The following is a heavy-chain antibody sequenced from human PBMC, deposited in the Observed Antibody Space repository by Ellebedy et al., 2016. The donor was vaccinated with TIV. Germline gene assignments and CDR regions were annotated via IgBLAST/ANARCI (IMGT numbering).Heavy chain of an antibody. CDR2: IYPGDSDT. D-gene: IGHD5-24*01. Sequence: ASVTVSCKGSGYSFTSYWIGWVRQMPGKGLEWMGIIYPGDSDTRYSPSFQGQVTISADKSISTAYLQWSSLKASDTAMYYCARTGVGDGLDYWGQGTLVTVSS. J-gene: IGHJ4*02. CDR3: ARTGVGDGLDY. V-gene: IGHV5-51*01. CDR1: GYSFTSYW.